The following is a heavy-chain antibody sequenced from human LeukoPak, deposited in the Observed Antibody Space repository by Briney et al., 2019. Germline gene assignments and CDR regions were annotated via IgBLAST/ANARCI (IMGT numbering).Heavy chain of an antibody. Sequence: GGSLRLSCAASGFTFSSYAMSWVRQAPGKGLEWVSAISGSGGSTYYADSVKGRFTISRDNSKNTLYLQMNSLRAEDTAVYYCAKDLWDYGSGSYYIPFDYWGQGTLVTSPQ. CDR2: ISGSGGST. CDR3: AKDLWDYGSGSYYIPFDY. V-gene: IGHV3-23*01. CDR1: GFTFSSYA. J-gene: IGHJ4*02. D-gene: IGHD3-10*01.